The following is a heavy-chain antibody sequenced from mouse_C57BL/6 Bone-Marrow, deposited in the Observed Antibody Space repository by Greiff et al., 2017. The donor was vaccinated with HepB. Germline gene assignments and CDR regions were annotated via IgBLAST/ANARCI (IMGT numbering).Heavy chain of an antibody. V-gene: IGHV1-50*01. CDR2: IDPSDSYT. CDR1: GYTFTSYW. D-gene: IGHD2-1*01. J-gene: IGHJ2*01. CDR3: ARRGDYGNFDY. Sequence: QVQLQQPGAELVKPGASVKLSCKASGYTFTSYWMQWVKQRPGQGLEWIGEIDPSDSYTNYNQKFKGKATLTVDTSSSTAYMQLSSLTSEDSAVYYCARRGDYGNFDYWGQGTTLTVSS.